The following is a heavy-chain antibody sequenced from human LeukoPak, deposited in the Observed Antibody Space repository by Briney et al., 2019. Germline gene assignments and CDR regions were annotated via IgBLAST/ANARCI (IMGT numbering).Heavy chain of an antibody. CDR2: ISSSSYYI. CDR1: GFAFSSYT. V-gene: IGHV3-21*01. CDR3: ARDAKGDY. Sequence: GGSLRLSCAASGFAFSSYTMMWVRQAPGKGLDWVSSISSSSYYIYYADSVKGRFTISRDNAKNSLYLQMDSLRAEDTAVYYCARDAKGDYWGQGTLVTVSS. J-gene: IGHJ4*02.